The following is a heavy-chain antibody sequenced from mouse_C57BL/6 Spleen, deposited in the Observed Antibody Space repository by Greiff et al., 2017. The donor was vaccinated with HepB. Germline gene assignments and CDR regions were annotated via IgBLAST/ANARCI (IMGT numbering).Heavy chain of an antibody. CDR2: IHPNSGST. CDR1: GYTFTSYW. J-gene: IGHJ3*01. CDR3: ARYTAQATAWFAY. Sequence: QVQLQQPGAELVKPGASVKLSCKASGYTFTSYWMHWVKQRPGQGLEWIGMIHPNSGSTNYNEKFKSKATLTVDKSSSTAYMQLSSLTSEDSAVYYCARYTAQATAWFAYWGQRTLVTVSA. D-gene: IGHD3-2*02. V-gene: IGHV1-64*01.